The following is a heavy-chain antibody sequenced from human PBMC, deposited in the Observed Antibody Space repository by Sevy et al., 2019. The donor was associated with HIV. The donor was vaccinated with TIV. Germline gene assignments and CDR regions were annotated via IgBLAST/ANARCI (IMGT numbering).Heavy chain of an antibody. V-gene: IGHV3-74*01. D-gene: IGHD6-19*01. CDR3: AIGSAGTAQH. CDR1: GFTSGSFY. Sequence: GGSLRLSCAASGFTSGSFYMYWVRQTPKKGLVWVSNINSDGRLSNYADSVKGRFIVSRDNAKNTQHLQMTSLGAEDTAVYYCAIGSAGTAQHWGQGILVTVSS. CDR2: INSDGRLS. J-gene: IGHJ4*02.